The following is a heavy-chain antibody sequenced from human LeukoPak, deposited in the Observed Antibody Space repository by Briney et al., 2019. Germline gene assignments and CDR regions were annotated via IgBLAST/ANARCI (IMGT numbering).Heavy chain of an antibody. Sequence: SETLSLTCTVSGGSIRSSYYYWGWIRQPPGKGLEWIGSIYDSGSTYYNPSLKSRVTISVDTSKNQFSLKLNSVTAADTAVYYCATNIATAGYYYGMDLWGQGTTVAVSS. D-gene: IGHD6-13*01. J-gene: IGHJ6*02. V-gene: IGHV4-39*01. CDR3: ATNIATAGYYYGMDL. CDR1: GGSIRSSYYY. CDR2: IYDSGST.